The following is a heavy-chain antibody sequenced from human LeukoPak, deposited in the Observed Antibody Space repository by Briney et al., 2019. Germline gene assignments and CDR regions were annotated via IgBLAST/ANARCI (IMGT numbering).Heavy chain of an antibody. CDR1: GFTFSSYG. D-gene: IGHD3-16*01. V-gene: IGHV3-23*01. CDR2: ISSSGGST. J-gene: IGHJ3*02. Sequence: GRSLRLSCAASGFTFSSYGMHWVRQAPGKGLEWVSAISSSGGSTYYADSVKGRFTISRHNYKNTLYLQMDSLRTEDTAVYYCAKPNNGYTAFDIWGQGTMVTVSS. CDR3: AKPNNGYTAFDI.